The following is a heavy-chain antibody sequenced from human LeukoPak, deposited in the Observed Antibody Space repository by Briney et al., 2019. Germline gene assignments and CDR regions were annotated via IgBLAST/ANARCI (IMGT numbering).Heavy chain of an antibody. CDR2: IKQDQSEK. CDR1: GFNFTNYW. CDR3: ARSVEEGYCSETSCYAGY. Sequence: GGSLRLSCVASGFNFTNYWMTWVRQAPGKGLEWVANIKQDQSEKWYVASVKGRFTVSRDNAKNSMYLQMNSLRAEDTAIYYCARSVEEGYCSETSCYAGYWGRGTLVTVSS. V-gene: IGHV3-7*03. D-gene: IGHD2-2*01. J-gene: IGHJ4*02.